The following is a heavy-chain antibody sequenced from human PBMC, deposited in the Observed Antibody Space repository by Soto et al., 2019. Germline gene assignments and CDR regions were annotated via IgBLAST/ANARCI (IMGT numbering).Heavy chain of an antibody. CDR2: ISSSSTYI. CDR1: GFTFSSYT. Sequence: PGGSLRLSCAASGFTFSSYTMNWVRQAPGKGLEWVSSISSSSTYIYFADSLKGRFTISRDSSKNTLYLQMNSLRAEDTAVYYCAKDIGYYDSSGYWHYWGQGTLVTVSS. V-gene: IGHV3-21*04. D-gene: IGHD3-22*01. CDR3: AKDIGYYDSSGYWHY. J-gene: IGHJ4*02.